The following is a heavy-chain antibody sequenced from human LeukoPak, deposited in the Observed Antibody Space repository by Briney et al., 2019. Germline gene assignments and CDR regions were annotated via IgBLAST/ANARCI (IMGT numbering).Heavy chain of an antibody. CDR1: GFTFSNSA. CDR2: IDYDSSHI. D-gene: IGHD3-9*01. J-gene: IGHJ4*02. Sequence: PGGSLRLSCAASGFTFSNSAMNWVRQVPGKGLEWVSSIDYDSSHIYYAASVRGRFTISRDNASNSVYLQMNSLRVDDTAVYSWARTPLRYLRVGHSDYWGQGTLVAASS. CDR3: ARTPLRYLRVGHSDY. V-gene: IGHV3-21*01.